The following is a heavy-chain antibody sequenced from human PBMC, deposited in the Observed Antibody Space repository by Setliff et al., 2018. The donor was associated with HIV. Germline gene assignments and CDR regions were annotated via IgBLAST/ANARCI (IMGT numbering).Heavy chain of an antibody. D-gene: IGHD1-26*01. CDR2: IYYNGRT. V-gene: IGHV4-31*03. Sequence: SETLSLTCTVSGSSISSGGYYWNWIRQYPVKGLEWIGPIYYNGRTLFNPALGTRLNMSVDTSENQFSLHLNSVTAADTAVYYCVRERRRAPLSYGLDVWGQGTTVTVSS. CDR3: VRERRRAPLSYGLDV. CDR1: GSSISSGGYY. J-gene: IGHJ6*02.